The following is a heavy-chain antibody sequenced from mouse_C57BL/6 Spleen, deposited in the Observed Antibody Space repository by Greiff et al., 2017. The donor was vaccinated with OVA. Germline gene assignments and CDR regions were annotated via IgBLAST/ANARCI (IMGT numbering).Heavy chain of an antibody. V-gene: IGHV5-6*01. J-gene: IGHJ4*01. CDR2: ISSGGSYT. D-gene: IGHD1-1*02. CDR3: ARHEVARYAMDY. Sequence: EVQRVESGGDLVKPGGSLKLSCAASGFTFSSYGMSWVRQTPDKRLEWVATISSGGSYTYYPDSVKGRFTISRDNAKNTLYLQMSSLKSEDTAMYYCARHEVARYAMDYWGQGTSVTVSS. CDR1: GFTFSSYG.